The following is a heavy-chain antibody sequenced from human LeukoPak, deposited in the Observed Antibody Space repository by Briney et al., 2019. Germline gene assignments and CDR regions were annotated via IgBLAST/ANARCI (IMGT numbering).Heavy chain of an antibody. Sequence: ASVKVSCKASGYTFTSYGISWVRQAPGQGLEWMGWISAYNGNTNYAQKLQGRVTVATDTSTSTAYMELRSLRSDDTAVYYCARAAAAGPGGYYYYYYMDVWGKGTTVTVSS. CDR1: GYTFTSYG. D-gene: IGHD6-13*01. V-gene: IGHV1-18*01. CDR3: ARAAAAGPGGYYYYYYMDV. CDR2: ISAYNGNT. J-gene: IGHJ6*03.